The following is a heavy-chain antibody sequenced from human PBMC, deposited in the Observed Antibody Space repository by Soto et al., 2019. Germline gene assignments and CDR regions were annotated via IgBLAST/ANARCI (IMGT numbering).Heavy chain of an antibody. D-gene: IGHD3-22*01. CDR3: AKVFYYYDSSGYYYFDY. CDR2: ISGSGSTI. Sequence: XVSLRLSSAASGFTFSIYAVSWVRQAAGKGPEWISSISGSGSTIYYADSVKGRFTISRDNSKNTLYLQMCSLRAEDTAVYYCAKVFYYYDSSGYYYFDYWGQGTLVTVSS. CDR1: GFTFSIYA. V-gene: IGHV3-23*01. J-gene: IGHJ4*02.